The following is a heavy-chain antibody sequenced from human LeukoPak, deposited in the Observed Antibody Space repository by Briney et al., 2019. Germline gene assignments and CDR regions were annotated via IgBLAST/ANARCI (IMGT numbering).Heavy chain of an antibody. Sequence: PGGSLRLSCAASGFTFSDFAMHCVRQTPGKGLEWVAFISDDGFNKDYADSVKGRFTISRDNSRNTLYLQMNSLRAEDTAVYYCARDRDATSWYYFDYWGQGTVGTVSS. V-gene: IGHV3-30-3*01. J-gene: IGHJ4*02. D-gene: IGHD2-2*01. CDR1: GFTFSDFA. CDR3: ARDRDATSWYYFDY. CDR2: ISDDGFNK.